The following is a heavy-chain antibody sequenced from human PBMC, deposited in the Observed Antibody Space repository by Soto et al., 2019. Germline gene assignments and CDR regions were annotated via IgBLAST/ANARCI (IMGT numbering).Heavy chain of an antibody. J-gene: IGHJ4*02. V-gene: IGHV3-48*02. CDR2: ISTTSSSI. CDR3: ATKVAAFDY. Sequence: RGSLRIGCAACGFTYSIYSMTWVVQAPGKGLGLLSYISTTSSSIYYADAVKGRFTSSRDKAKISLFLQMNSLRDKDPAVYYCATKVAAFDYWGQGAMVTVSS. D-gene: IGHD2-15*01. CDR1: GFTYSIYS.